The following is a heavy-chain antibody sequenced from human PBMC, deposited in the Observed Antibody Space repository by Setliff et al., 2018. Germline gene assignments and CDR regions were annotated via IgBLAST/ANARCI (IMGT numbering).Heavy chain of an antibody. CDR1: GYTFSSYA. V-gene: IGHV3-30*18. Sequence: GESLKISCVASGYTFSSYAIHWVRQAPGKGLEWVALISWDGTKTSYVDSVKGRFSISRDNSQNTLYLEMNTLRTDDTALYYCAKRGSNGCLEGSWGQGTLVTVSS. D-gene: IGHD6-19*01. CDR3: AKRGSNGCLEGS. J-gene: IGHJ5*02. CDR2: ISWDGTKT.